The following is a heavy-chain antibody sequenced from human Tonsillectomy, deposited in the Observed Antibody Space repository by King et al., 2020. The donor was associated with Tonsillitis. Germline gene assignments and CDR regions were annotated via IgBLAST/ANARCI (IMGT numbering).Heavy chain of an antibody. Sequence: QLVQSGAEVKKPGSSVKVSCKASGGTFSTYAISWVRQAPGQGLEWMGGIIPIFGTPNYAQRFQGRVTITADESTSTAYIKLSSLRSEDTAVYYCARGGENWFDPWGQGTLVTVSS. V-gene: IGHV1-69*01. J-gene: IGHJ5*02. CDR3: ARGGENWFDP. CDR2: IIPIFGTP. CDR1: GGTFSTYA.